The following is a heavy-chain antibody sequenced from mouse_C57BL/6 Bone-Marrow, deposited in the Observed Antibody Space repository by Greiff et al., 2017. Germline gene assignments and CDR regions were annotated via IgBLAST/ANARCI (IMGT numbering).Heavy chain of an antibody. CDR3: ARGRITTVVDPPDY. CDR1: GYTFTSYW. Sequence: VQLQESGTELVKPGASVKLSCKASGYTFTSYWMHWVKQRPGQGLEWIGNINPSNGGTNYNEKFKSKATLTVDKSSSTAYMQLSSLTSEDSAVYYCARGRITTVVDPPDYWGQGTSVTVSS. J-gene: IGHJ4*01. D-gene: IGHD1-1*01. V-gene: IGHV1-53*01. CDR2: INPSNGGT.